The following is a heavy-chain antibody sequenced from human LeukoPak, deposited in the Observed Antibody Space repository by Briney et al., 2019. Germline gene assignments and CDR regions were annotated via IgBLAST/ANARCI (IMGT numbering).Heavy chain of an antibody. CDR1: GFTLSSYS. CDR3: AKLKDSGDWRRYFFYYGMDV. Sequence: GGSLRLSCAASGFTLSSYSMNWVRQAPGKWLEWVSSISSSRSYIYYADSVKGRFNIYRDNSKNTVYLHMESLRTEDTAVYYCAKLKDSGDWRRYFFYYGMDVWGQGTTVTVSS. V-gene: IGHV3-21*04. D-gene: IGHD2-21*02. J-gene: IGHJ6*02. CDR2: ISSSRSYI.